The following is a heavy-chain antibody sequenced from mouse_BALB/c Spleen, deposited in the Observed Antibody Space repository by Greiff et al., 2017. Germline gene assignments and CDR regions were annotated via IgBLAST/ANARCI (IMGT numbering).Heavy chain of an antibody. CDR3: ASPIYDGYYDWFAY. D-gene: IGHD2-3*01. Sequence: VQLQQSGAELVKPGASVKLSCTASGFNFNDSYMHWVKQRPEQGLEWIGRIDPANGNTKYDPKFKGKATITADTSSNTAYLQLSSLTSEDTAVYYCASPIYDGYYDWFAYWGQGTLVTVSA. CDR2: IDPANGNT. V-gene: IGHV14-3*02. J-gene: IGHJ3*01. CDR1: GFNFNDSY.